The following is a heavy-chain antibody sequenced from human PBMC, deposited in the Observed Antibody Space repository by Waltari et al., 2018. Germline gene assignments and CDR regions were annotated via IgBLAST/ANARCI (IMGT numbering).Heavy chain of an antibody. Sequence: EVQLVESGGGLVQPGESLRLSCGASGFTFSSYWMSWVRQAPGKGLEWVSNRSPDGSAKYYGDSVRGRFTVSRDNAQDSMYLHVNSLRAEDTAIYYCSINDAWSFRVWGQGTLVTVSS. CDR3: SINDAWSFRV. CDR1: GFTFSSYW. V-gene: IGHV3-7*03. J-gene: IGHJ1*01. D-gene: IGHD1-26*01. CDR2: RSPDGSAK.